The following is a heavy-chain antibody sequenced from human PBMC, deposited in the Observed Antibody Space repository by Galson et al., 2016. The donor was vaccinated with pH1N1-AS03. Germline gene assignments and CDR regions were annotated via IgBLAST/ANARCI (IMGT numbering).Heavy chain of an antibody. CDR3: TSGMVELDY. V-gene: IGHV3-7*01. J-gene: IGHJ4*02. CDR1: GFRFIDYW. Sequence: SLRLSCAASGFRFIDYWMTWVRQAPGKGLEWVANIDQDGSEKYYMDSVEGRFTISRDNAKNSLSLQMNSLRSEDTAVYYCTSGMVELDYWCQGTLVIVSS. CDR2: IDQDGSEK. D-gene: IGHD3-10*01.